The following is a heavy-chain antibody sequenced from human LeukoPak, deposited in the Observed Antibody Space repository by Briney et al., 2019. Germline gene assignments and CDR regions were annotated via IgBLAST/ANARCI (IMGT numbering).Heavy chain of an antibody. V-gene: IGHV3-11*03. J-gene: IGHJ6*03. CDR2: ISNSGTDT. CDR1: GFSFRDYY. D-gene: IGHD3-22*01. CDR3: ARHYYDSRYPTSGYYMDV. Sequence: GGSLRLSCEGSGFSFRDYYMSWIRQTRGKGLEWVSYISNSGTDTNYADSVKGRFTISRDNAKNSLYLQMNSLRAEDTALYYCARHYYDSRYPTSGYYMDVWGKGTTVTVSS.